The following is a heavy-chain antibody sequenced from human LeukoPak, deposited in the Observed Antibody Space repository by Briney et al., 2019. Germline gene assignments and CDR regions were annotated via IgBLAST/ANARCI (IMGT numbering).Heavy chain of an antibody. CDR2: INDRGRT. CDR3: ARDPTTVTTLPYYFDF. V-gene: IGHV4-34*01. Sequence: PSETLSLTCAVHGGSFSGYHWNWIRQSPGKGLEWIGEINDRGRTNYNPSLKSRVSLSVDTSRKEFSLKLSSVTAADTAVYYCARDPTTVTTLPYYFDFWGQGTLVTVSS. D-gene: IGHD4-17*01. CDR1: GGSFSGYH. J-gene: IGHJ4*02.